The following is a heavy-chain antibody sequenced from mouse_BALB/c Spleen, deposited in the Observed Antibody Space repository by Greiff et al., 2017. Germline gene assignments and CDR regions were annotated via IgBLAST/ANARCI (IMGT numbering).Heavy chain of an antibody. Sequence: VQLQQSGTVLARPGASVKMSCKASGYSFTSYWMHWVKQRPGQGLEWIGAIYPGNSDTSYNQKFKGKAKLTAVTSASTAYMELSSLTNEDSAVYYCTERAYYRYDDLYYFDYWGQGTTLTVSS. D-gene: IGHD2-14*01. J-gene: IGHJ2*01. CDR3: TERAYYRYDDLYYFDY. CDR1: GYSFTSYW. V-gene: IGHV1-5*01. CDR2: IYPGNSDT.